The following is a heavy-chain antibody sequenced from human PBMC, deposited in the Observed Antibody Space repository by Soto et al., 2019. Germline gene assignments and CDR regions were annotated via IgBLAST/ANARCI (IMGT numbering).Heavy chain of an antibody. D-gene: IGHD3-3*01. CDR2: IYSSGGT. Sequence: SETLSLTCTVSGGAISGYYWTWIRQSAGKGLEWIGRIYSSGGTKYNPSLQSRVTMSLDTSKNQFSLRLSSVTAADTAIYYCARGQRFSDSFDPWGQGTLVTVSS. CDR3: ARGQRFSDSFDP. CDR1: GGAISGYY. V-gene: IGHV4-4*07. J-gene: IGHJ5*02.